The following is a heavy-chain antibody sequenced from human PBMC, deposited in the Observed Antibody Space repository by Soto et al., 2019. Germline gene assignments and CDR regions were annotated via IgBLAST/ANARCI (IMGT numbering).Heavy chain of an antibody. CDR3: ARDSHSGSYYVRWFDP. CDR1: GGSIGSGDYY. D-gene: IGHD1-26*01. CDR2: IYYSGST. Sequence: SETLSLTCTVSGGSIGSGDYYWSWIRQPPGKGLEWIGYIYYSGSTYYNPSLKSRVTISVDTSKNQFSLKLSSVTAADTAVYYCARDSHSGSYYVRWFDPWGQGTLVTVSS. J-gene: IGHJ5*02. V-gene: IGHV4-30-4*02.